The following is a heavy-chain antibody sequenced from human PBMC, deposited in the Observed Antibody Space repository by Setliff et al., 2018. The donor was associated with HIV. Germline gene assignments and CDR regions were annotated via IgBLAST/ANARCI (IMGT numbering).Heavy chain of an antibody. V-gene: IGHV1-3*01. J-gene: IGHJ4*02. CDR2: INAGNGDT. CDR3: ARDGWELDRGRADYFDY. D-gene: IGHD3-10*01. CDR1: GYTFTSFA. Sequence: ASVKVSCKASGYTFTSFAIHWVRQAPGHGLEWMGWINAGNGDTEYSQKFQGRVTIDRDTSATTAYMELRSLRSEDTAVYYCARDGWELDRGRADYFDYWGQGALVTVPQ.